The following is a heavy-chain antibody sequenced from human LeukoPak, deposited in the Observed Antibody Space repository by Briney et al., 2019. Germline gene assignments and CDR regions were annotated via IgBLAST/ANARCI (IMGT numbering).Heavy chain of an antibody. CDR3: ARLGSIAAAGTYDH. D-gene: IGHD6-13*01. V-gene: IGHV3-11*03. CDR1: GFTFTSYA. J-gene: IGHJ4*02. CDR2: ISGSGGHT. Sequence: GGSLRLSCAASGFTFTSYAMSWVRQAPGKGLEWVSYISGSGGHTTSADSVKGRFTVSRDNAKNSLYLRMNSLRAEDTAVYYCARLGSIAAAGTYDHWGQGTLVTVSS.